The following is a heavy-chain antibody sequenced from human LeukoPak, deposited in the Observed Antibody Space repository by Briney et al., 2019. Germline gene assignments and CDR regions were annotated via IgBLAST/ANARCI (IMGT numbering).Heavy chain of an antibody. D-gene: IGHD6-19*01. CDR2: ISSSSSYI. CDR3: ARVGIAVAGSPFDY. V-gene: IGHV3-21*01. CDR1: GFTFSSYS. Sequence: GGSLRLSCAASGFTFSSYSMNWVRQAPGKGLEWVSSISSSSSYISYADSVKGRFTISRDNAKNSLYLQMNSLRAEDTAVYYCARVGIAVAGSPFDYWGQGTLVTVSS. J-gene: IGHJ4*02.